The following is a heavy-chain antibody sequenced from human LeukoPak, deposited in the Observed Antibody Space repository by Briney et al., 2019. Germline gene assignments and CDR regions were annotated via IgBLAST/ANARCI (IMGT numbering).Heavy chain of an antibody. CDR1: GFSFSSFG. D-gene: IGHD4-17*01. V-gene: IGHV3-30*18. J-gene: IGHJ2*01. Sequence: GGSLRLSCAASGFSFSSFGMHWVRQAPGKGLEWVAHISYAGNNKYFPDSVKGRFTVSRDNSKNTLFLQLNSLRAEDTAIYYCAKDAHTVTTSWYFDLWGRGTLVTVSS. CDR2: ISYAGNNK. CDR3: AKDAHTVTTSWYFDL.